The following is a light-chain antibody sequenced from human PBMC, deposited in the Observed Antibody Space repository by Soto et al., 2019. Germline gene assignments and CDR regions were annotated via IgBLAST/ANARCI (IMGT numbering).Light chain of an antibody. CDR2: DVS. CDR3: GSYASSSTLYV. CDR1: SSDVGGYNY. J-gene: IGLJ1*01. V-gene: IGLV2-14*01. Sequence: QSALTQPASVSGSPGQSITISCTGTSSDVGGYNYVSWYQQHSGKAPKLMTYDVSNRPSGVSNRFSGSKSGNTASLTISGLQAEDEADYYCGSYASSSTLYVFGTGTKVTVL.